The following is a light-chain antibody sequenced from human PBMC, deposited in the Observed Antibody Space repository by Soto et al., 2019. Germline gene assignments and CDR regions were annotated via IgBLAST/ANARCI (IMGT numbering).Light chain of an antibody. CDR2: GAS. CDR3: QKYDSAPRT. V-gene: IGKV1-27*01. CDR1: QDISYY. Sequence: DIEMTQSPSSLSASVGDRATITCRANQDISYYLAWYQQKQGKVPKLLIYGASTLQSGVPARFSGSGSGTDFTLTSSSLPPEDIATYYWQKYDSAPRTFGQGTKVEIK. J-gene: IGKJ1*01.